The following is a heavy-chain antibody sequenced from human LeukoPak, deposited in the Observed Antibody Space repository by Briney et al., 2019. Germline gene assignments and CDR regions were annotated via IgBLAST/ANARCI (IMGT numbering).Heavy chain of an antibody. CDR1: GGSISSYY. J-gene: IGHJ3*02. Sequence: SETLSLTCTVSGGSISSYYWGWIRQPPGKGLEWIGYIYTSGSTNYNPSLKSRVTISVDTSKNQFSLKLSSVTAADTAVYYCARHHEGSSADAFDIWGQGTMVTVSS. D-gene: IGHD3-3*01. V-gene: IGHV4-4*09. CDR2: IYTSGST. CDR3: ARHHEGSSADAFDI.